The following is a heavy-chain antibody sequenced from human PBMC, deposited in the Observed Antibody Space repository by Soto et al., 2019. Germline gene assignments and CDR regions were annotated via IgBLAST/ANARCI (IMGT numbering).Heavy chain of an antibody. CDR1: GFTFSNYG. D-gene: IGHD2-2*01. CDR3: VRAQCRTTRCYPNYFDP. V-gene: IGHV3-33*08. CDR2: VWHDGNNE. Sequence: GGSLRLSCTVTGFTFSNYGIYWVRQAPDKGLEWVGFVWHDGNNEYYADSLKGRITISRDNSNNTVSLLISSLRAEDSAVYYCVRAQCRTTRCYPNYFDPWGQGTLVSVSS. J-gene: IGHJ5*02.